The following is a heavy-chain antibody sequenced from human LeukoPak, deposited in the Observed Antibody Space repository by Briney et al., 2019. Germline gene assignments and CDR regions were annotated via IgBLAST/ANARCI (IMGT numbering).Heavy chain of an antibody. Sequence: ASVKVSCKASGYTFTGYYIHWVRQAPGQGLEWVGWINPNSGDTHSAQNFQGRVTMTRDTSISTASMDLSRLRSDDTAVYYCARAPKNDAYDIWGRGAMVTVSS. V-gene: IGHV1-2*02. CDR2: INPNSGDT. CDR1: GYTFTGYY. J-gene: IGHJ3*02. CDR3: ARAPKNDAYDI.